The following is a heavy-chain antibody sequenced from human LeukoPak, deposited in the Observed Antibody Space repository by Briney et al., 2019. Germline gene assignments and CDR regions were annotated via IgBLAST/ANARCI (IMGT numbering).Heavy chain of an antibody. V-gene: IGHV4-34*01. Sequence: SETLPVTCAVSGWIFSDYFWSGIRQPPGKGLDWIGVINYKGGTDYNPSLESRVTISVDTSKNHFSLKLSSVTAADTAVYYCAREPGYCYSTNCYGGWFDPWGQGTLVTVSS. D-gene: IGHD2-2*01. CDR1: GWIFSDYF. CDR2: INYKGGT. J-gene: IGHJ5*02. CDR3: AREPGYCYSTNCYGGWFDP.